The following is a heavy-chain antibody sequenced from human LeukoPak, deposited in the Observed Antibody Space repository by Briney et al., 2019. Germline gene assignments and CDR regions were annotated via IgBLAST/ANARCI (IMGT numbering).Heavy chain of an antibody. CDR1: GFIFSTFG. CDR3: AKISSWQYYYMDV. V-gene: IGHV3-30*18. J-gene: IGHJ6*03. D-gene: IGHD6-13*01. CDR2: ISYDGSNK. Sequence: GRSLRLSCVASGFIFSTFGMHWVRQAPGKGLEWVAVISYDGSNKYYADSVKGRFTISRDNSKNTLYLQMNSLRAEDTAVYYCAKISSWQYYYMDVWGKGTTVTVSS.